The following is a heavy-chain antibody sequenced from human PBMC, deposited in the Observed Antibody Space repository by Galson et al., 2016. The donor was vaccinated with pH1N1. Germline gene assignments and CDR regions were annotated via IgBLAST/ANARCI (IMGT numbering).Heavy chain of an antibody. V-gene: IGHV1-69*02. CDR3: ANWNDGGDDY. CDR1: GVTFSTFT. D-gene: IGHD1-1*01. Sequence: SVKVSCKVSGVTFSTFTITWVRQAPGQGLEWMGRIIPIIGMTNYAQNFQGRVTITADQSTTTAYMELSSLRSEDTAVYYCANWNDGGDDYWGQGTLVTVSS. CDR2: IIPIIGMT. J-gene: IGHJ4*02.